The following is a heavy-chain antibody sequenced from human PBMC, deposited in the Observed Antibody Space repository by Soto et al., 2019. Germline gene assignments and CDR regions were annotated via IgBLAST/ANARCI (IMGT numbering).Heavy chain of an antibody. V-gene: IGHV3-53*01. D-gene: IGHD2-15*01. CDR2: IYSGGST. Sequence: GGSLRLSCAASGFPVSSNYMSWVRPAPGKGLEWVSVIYSGGSTYYADSVKGRFPISRDNSKNTLYLQMTSLRAEDTAVYYCAIGLFPGAANPCDYWGQGTRGTVSA. CDR3: AIGLFPGAANPCDY. CDR1: GFPVSSNY. J-gene: IGHJ4*02.